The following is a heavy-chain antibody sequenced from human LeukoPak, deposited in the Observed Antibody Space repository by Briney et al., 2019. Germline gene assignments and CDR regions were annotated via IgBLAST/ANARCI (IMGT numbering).Heavy chain of an antibody. Sequence: SGTLSLTCTVSGGSISSYYWSWIRQPPGKGLEWIGYIYTSGSTNYNPSLKSRVTISVDTSKNQFSLKLSSVTAADTAVYYCARLYYDILTGYYQGWFDPWGQGTLVTVSS. CDR1: GGSISSYY. CDR3: ARLYYDILTGYYQGWFDP. D-gene: IGHD3-9*01. V-gene: IGHV4-4*09. J-gene: IGHJ5*02. CDR2: IYTSGST.